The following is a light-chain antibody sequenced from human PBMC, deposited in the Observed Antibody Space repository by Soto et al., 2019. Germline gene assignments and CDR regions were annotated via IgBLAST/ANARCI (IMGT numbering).Light chain of an antibody. CDR2: AAS. CDR1: QDIGGR. CDR3: IQVYSFPRT. Sequence: DIQMTQSPSSVSAAVGERITINFRTSQDIGGRLAWFQQKPGKAPQYLIQAASILQSGVPSRFSGSGSGTEFILSINNLQTEDFASYFCIQVYSFPRTFGLGTKVDIK. J-gene: IGKJ1*01. V-gene: IGKV1-12*01.